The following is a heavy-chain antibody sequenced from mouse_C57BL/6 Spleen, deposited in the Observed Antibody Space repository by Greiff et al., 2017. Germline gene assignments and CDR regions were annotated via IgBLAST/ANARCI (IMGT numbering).Heavy chain of an antibody. V-gene: IGHV2-6*03. Sequence: VKLVESGPGLVAPSQSLSITCTVSGFSLTSYGVHWVRQPPGKGLEWLVVIWSDGSTTYNSALKSRLSISKDNSKSQVFLKMNSLQTDDTAMYYCARPYDYDGAWFAYWGQGTLVTVSA. CDR2: IWSDGST. CDR3: ARPYDYDGAWFAY. D-gene: IGHD2-4*01. J-gene: IGHJ3*01. CDR1: GFSLTSYG.